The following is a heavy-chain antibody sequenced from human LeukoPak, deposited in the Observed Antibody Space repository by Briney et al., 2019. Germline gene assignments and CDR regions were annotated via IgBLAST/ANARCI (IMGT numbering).Heavy chain of an antibody. CDR1: GFTFSDYY. CDR3: ARGVLTGYYSLGFDP. Sequence: GGSLRLSCAASGFTFSDYYMGWIRQAPGKGLEWVSYISSSGSTIYYADSVKGRFTISRDNAKNSLYLQMNSLRAEDTAVYYCARGVLTGYYSLGFDPWGQGTLVTVSS. J-gene: IGHJ5*02. CDR2: ISSSGSTI. V-gene: IGHV3-11*01. D-gene: IGHD3-9*01.